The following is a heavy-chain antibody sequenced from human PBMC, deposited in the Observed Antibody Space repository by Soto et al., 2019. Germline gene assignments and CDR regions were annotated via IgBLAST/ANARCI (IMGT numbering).Heavy chain of an antibody. CDR1: GFTFSDHY. J-gene: IGHJ3*02. CDR3: AALTQNDAFDI. CDR2: TRNKANSYTT. Sequence: GGSLRLSCAAPGFTFSDHYMDWVRQAPGKGLEWVGRTRNKANSYTTEYAASVKGRFTISRDDSKNSLYLQMNSLKTEDTAVYYCAALTQNDAFDIWGQGTMVTVSS. V-gene: IGHV3-72*01.